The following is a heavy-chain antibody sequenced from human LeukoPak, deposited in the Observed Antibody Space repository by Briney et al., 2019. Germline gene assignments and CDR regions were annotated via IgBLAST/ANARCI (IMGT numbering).Heavy chain of an antibody. D-gene: IGHD3-10*01. CDR3: AGDRGWTFYL. J-gene: IGHJ5*02. CDR1: EFNLAVEW. Sequence: GGSLRLSCAASEFNLAVEWMTWVRQAPGTGLEWVATIKGDGSEKYYVDSVKGRFTISRDNAKNSLYLQMNSLKDEDTAVYYCAGDRGWTFYLWGQGTLVSVSS. V-gene: IGHV3-7*01. CDR2: IKGDGSEK.